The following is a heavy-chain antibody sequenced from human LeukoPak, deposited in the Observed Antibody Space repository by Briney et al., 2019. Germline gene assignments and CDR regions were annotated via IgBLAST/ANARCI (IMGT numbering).Heavy chain of an antibody. V-gene: IGHV3-49*04. CDR1: GFTFADHA. Sequence: GGSLRLSCTASGFTFADHAMSWVRQAPGKGLEWVGFITSKRYGGTTEYAASAQGRFTILRDDSKSIAYLQMNSLKTEDTAVYYCSRVASSVMDVWGQGTTVTVSS. CDR3: SRVASSVMDV. D-gene: IGHD5-12*01. CDR2: ITSKRYGGTT. J-gene: IGHJ6*02.